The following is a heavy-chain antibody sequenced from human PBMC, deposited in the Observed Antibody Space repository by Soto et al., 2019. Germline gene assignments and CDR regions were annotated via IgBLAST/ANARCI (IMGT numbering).Heavy chain of an antibody. CDR1: GGTFSSYA. J-gene: IGHJ6*02. D-gene: IGHD4-17*01. CDR2: IIPICGTA. Sequence: QVQLVQSGAEVKKPGSSVKVSCKASGGTFSSYAISWVRQSPGQGLEWMGGIIPICGTANYAEKFQGIVTITADESTSTADMELSSLRSEDTAVYYCAGEGYGDSGYYYYGMDVWGQGTTVTVSS. CDR3: AGEGYGDSGYYYYGMDV. V-gene: IGHV1-69*12.